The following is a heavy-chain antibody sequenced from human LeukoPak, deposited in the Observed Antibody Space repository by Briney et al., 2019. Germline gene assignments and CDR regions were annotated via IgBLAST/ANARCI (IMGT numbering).Heavy chain of an antibody. D-gene: IGHD1-26*01. CDR3: AREMLGAANNAFDI. V-gene: IGHV1-3*03. CDR2: INAGNGNT. CDR1: GGTFSSYA. J-gene: IGHJ3*02. Sequence: ASVKVSCKASGGTFSSYAISWVRQAPGQRLEWMGWINAGNGNTKYSQEFQGRVTITRDTSASTAYMELSRLRSEDMAVYYCAREMLGAANNAFDIWGQGTMVTVSS.